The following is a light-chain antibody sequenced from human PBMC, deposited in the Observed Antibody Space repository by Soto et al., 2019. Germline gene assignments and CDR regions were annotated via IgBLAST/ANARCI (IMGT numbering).Light chain of an antibody. V-gene: IGKV3-20*01. Sequence: EIVLTQSPGTLSLSPGERATLSCRASQSVINSYLAWYQHKSGQAPRLLIYGASSRATGIPDRFSGSGSVTNFTLTISRLEPEGFAVYYCQQYCISPWTYGKGTKVEIK. CDR3: QQYCISPWT. CDR2: GAS. CDR1: QSVINSY. J-gene: IGKJ1*01.